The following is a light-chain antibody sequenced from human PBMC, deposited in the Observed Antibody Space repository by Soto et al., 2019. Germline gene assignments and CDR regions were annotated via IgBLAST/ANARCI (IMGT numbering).Light chain of an antibody. V-gene: IGKV1-9*01. CDR2: AAT. CDR3: RLVHGYPRT. CDR1: QGISSH. Sequence: DVQLTQSPSFLSASVGDRVTITCRASQGISSHLAWYQQRPGKGPKLLIYAATTLQSGVPSRFSGSGAGTEFTLAISSLQPEDFETFYCRLVHGYPRTFGQGTKLEMK. J-gene: IGKJ2*02.